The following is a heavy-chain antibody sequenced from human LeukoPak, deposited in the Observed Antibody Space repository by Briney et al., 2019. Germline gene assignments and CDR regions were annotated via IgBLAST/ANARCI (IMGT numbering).Heavy chain of an antibody. CDR3: ARNRSPGGGYSYGYDAFDI. J-gene: IGHJ3*02. CDR2: ISSSTSYI. Sequence: GGSLRLSCAASGFTFSSYSMIWVRQAPGKGLEWVSSISSSTSYIYYADSVKGRFTISRDNAKNSLYLQMNSLRAEDTAVYYCARNRSPGGGYSYGYDAFDIWGQGTMVTVSS. V-gene: IGHV3-21*01. D-gene: IGHD5-18*01. CDR1: GFTFSSYS.